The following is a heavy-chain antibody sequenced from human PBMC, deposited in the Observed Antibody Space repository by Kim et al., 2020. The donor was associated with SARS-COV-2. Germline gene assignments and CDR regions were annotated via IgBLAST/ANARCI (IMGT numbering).Heavy chain of an antibody. J-gene: IGHJ3*02. Sequence: ASVKVSCKASGYTFTGYYMHWVRQAPGQGLEWMGWINPNSGGTNYAQKFQGWVTMTRDTSISTAYMELSRLRSDDTAVYYCARQRFGEYGAFDIWGQGTMVTVSS. CDR2: INPNSGGT. V-gene: IGHV1-2*04. D-gene: IGHD3-10*01. CDR1: GYTFTGYY. CDR3: ARQRFGEYGAFDI.